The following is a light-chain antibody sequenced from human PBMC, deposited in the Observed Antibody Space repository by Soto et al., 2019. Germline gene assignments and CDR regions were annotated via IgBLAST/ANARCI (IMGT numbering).Light chain of an antibody. CDR1: QSVGSN. CDR2: GAS. J-gene: IGKJ2*01. V-gene: IGKV3-15*01. Sequence: EVVLTQSPGSLSLSPGDRATLSCRASQSVGSNLAWYQQKPGQAPRLLIYGASTRATGTPTRFSGSGSGTDFTLSISSLQSEDFAVYYCQEYTDWSSTFGQGTKVDIK. CDR3: QEYTDWSST.